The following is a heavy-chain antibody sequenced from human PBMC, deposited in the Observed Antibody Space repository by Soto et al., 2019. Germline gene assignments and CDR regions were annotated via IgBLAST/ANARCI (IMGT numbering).Heavy chain of an antibody. J-gene: IGHJ5*02. CDR1: GFTFNRNG. CDR3: AKDGGSGSYSGWFDP. D-gene: IGHD3-10*01. Sequence: GGSLRLSCAASGFTFNRNGMHWVRQAPGKGLEWVAVISHDGTYGFYADSVKGRLSISRDNSKNTVFLEMNSLRVEDTAVYYCAKDGGSGSYSGWFDPWGQGSLVTVSS. V-gene: IGHV3-30*18. CDR2: ISHDGTYG.